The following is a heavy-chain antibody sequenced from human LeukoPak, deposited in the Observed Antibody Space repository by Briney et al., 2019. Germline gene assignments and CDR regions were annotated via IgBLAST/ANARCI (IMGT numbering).Heavy chain of an antibody. V-gene: IGHV4-34*01. D-gene: IGHD6-19*01. CDR1: GGSFSGYY. Sequence: PSETLSLTCAVYGGSFSGYYWSWIRQPPGKGLEWIGEINHSGSTNYNPSLKSRVTLSVDASKNQFSLKLSSVTAADTAVYYCARGNSLLRPRSSGWGGAFDIWGQGTMVTVSS. CDR2: INHSGST. CDR3: ARGNSLLRPRSSGWGGAFDI. J-gene: IGHJ3*02.